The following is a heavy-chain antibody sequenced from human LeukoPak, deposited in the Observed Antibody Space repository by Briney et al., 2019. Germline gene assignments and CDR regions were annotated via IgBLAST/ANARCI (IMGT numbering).Heavy chain of an antibody. Sequence: PGASVKVSCKASGYTFTSYYMHWVRQAPGQGLEWMGGIIPIFGTANYAQKFQGRVTITTDESTSTAYMELSSLRSEDTAVYYCAREPVLSGSYSYAFDIWGQGTMVTVSS. J-gene: IGHJ3*02. CDR1: GYTFTSYY. V-gene: IGHV1-69*05. D-gene: IGHD3-10*01. CDR2: IIPIFGTA. CDR3: AREPVLSGSYSYAFDI.